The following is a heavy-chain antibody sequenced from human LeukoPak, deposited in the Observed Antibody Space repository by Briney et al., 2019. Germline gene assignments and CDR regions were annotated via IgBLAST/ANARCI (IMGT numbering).Heavy chain of an antibody. CDR1: GYSISSGYS. V-gene: IGHV4-38-2*02. CDR3: ARDRPLLSGWSWFDP. Sequence: SETLSLTCAVSGYSISSGYSWGWIRQPPGKGLEWIGTLSHSGRMYFNPSLKRQITISVDTSKNQFSLKLSSVAAADTAVYYCARDRPLLSGWSWFDPWGQGILVIVSS. CDR2: LSHSGRM. J-gene: IGHJ5*02. D-gene: IGHD6-19*01.